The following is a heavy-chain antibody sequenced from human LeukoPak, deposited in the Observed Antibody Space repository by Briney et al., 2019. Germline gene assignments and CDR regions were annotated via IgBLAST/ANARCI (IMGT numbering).Heavy chain of an antibody. CDR3: AKVGEGGEGFDY. CDR2: ISGSGGST. CDR1: GFTFSSYA. J-gene: IGHJ4*02. V-gene: IGHV3-23*01. Sequence: PGGSLRLSCAAYGFTFSSYAMSWVRQAPGKGLEWVSAISGSGGSTYYADSVKGRFTISRDNSKNTLYLQMNSLRAEDTAVYYCAKVGEGGEGFDYWGQGTLVTVSS. D-gene: IGHD2-21*01.